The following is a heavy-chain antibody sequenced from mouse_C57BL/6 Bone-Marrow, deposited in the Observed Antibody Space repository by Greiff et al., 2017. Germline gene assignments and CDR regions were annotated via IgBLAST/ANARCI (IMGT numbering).Heavy chain of an antibody. Sequence: VQLQQSGAELVRPGTSVKVSCKASGYAFTNYLIEWVKQRPGQGLEWIGVINPGSGGTNYNEKFKGKATLTADKSSSTAYMQLSSLTSEDSAVYFCAMNYGSRWAMDYWGQGTSVTVSS. CDR2: INPGSGGT. CDR1: GYAFTNYL. D-gene: IGHD1-1*01. V-gene: IGHV1-54*01. CDR3: AMNYGSRWAMDY. J-gene: IGHJ4*01.